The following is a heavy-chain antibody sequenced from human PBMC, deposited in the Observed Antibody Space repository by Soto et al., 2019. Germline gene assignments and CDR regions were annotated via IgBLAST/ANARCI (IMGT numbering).Heavy chain of an antibody. CDR2: ISASGDST. J-gene: IGHJ4*02. V-gene: IGHV3-23*01. CDR3: AKGSSFYYDSSGDFDY. Sequence: GGSLRLSCAASGFTFSSYAMTWVRQAPGKGLEWVSGISASGDSTYYADSVKGRFTISRDNSRNTLYLQMNSLRAEDTAAFYCAKGSSFYYDSSGDFDYWGQGT. D-gene: IGHD3-22*01. CDR1: GFTFSSYA.